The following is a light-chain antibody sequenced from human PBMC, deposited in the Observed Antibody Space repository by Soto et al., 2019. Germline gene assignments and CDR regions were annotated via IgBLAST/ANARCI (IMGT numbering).Light chain of an antibody. Sequence: EIVLTQSPGTLSLSPGERVTLSCRASQSVTNNYLAWYQQNPGQAPRLLIYAASRRAPGIPDRFSGSGSGTEFTLTISRLEPEDFAVYYCQQYGSSPQTFGQGTTVEIK. CDR1: QSVTNNY. CDR3: QQYGSSPQT. V-gene: IGKV3-20*01. CDR2: AAS. J-gene: IGKJ1*01.